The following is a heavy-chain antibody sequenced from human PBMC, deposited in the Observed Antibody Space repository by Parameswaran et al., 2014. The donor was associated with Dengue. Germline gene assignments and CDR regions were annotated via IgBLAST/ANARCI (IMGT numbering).Heavy chain of an antibody. Sequence: VRQAPGKGLEWVSAITADGGKTHYADSVKGRFTISRDDSKNTVYLQMNSLRAEDTAVYYCAEWIHFSDHSGPGYWGQGTLVTVSS. V-gene: IGHV3-23*01. D-gene: IGHD1-26*01. CDR3: AEWIHFSDHSGPGY. CDR2: ITADGGKT. J-gene: IGHJ4*02.